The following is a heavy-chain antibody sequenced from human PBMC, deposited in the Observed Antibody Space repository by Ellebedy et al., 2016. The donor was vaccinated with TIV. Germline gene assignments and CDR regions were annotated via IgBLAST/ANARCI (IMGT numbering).Heavy chain of an antibody. CDR3: ARDGGRWGFDY. J-gene: IGHJ4*02. CDR1: GFTFSSYG. V-gene: IGHV3-30*03. Sequence: GESLKISXAASGFTFSSYGMHWVRQAPGKGLEWVAVISSDGGTDYYADSVKGRLTISRDNTKNTLFLQMNSLRAEDTAVYYCARDGGRWGFDYWGQGTLVTVSS. D-gene: IGHD3-16*01. CDR2: ISSDGGTD.